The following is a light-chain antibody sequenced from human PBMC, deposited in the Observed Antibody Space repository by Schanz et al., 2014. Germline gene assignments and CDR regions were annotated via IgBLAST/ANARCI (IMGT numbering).Light chain of an antibody. V-gene: IGLV2-23*01. Sequence: QSALTQPASVSGSPGQSITISCTGTSSDVGSYNLVSWYQQHPDKAPKLIIYEGTKRPSGVSNRFSGSKSGNTASLTISGLPTEDEAAYYCCSFAGSYVVFGGGTKVTVL. CDR1: SSDVGSYNL. CDR3: CSFAGSYVV. CDR2: EGT. J-gene: IGLJ2*01.